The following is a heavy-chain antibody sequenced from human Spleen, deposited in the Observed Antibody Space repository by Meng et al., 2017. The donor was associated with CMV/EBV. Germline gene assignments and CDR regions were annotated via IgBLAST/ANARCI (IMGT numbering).Heavy chain of an antibody. CDR3: AKSIVGDRLDY. CDR2: VSPSTGDT. V-gene: IGHV1-2*02. D-gene: IGHD1-26*01. Sequence: ASVKVSCKASGYSFTDYYLQWVRQAPGQGLEWMGWVSPSTGDTHYAQKFQGRVTMTRDTSISTAYMELNSLRSDDTAVYYCAKSIVGDRLDYWGQGTLVTVPQ. CDR1: GYSFTDYY. J-gene: IGHJ4*02.